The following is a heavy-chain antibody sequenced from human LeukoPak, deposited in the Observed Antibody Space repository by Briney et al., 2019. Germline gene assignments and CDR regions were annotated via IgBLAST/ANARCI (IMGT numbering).Heavy chain of an antibody. Sequence: SETLSLTCTVSGGSISSGDYYWGWIRQPRGRGLEWIEYIYYSGSTYYNPSLKSRVTISVGTSKNQFSLKLSSVTAADTAVYYCARMNNDNGDYWGQGTLVTVSS. V-gene: IGHV4-30-4*01. CDR1: GGSISSGDYY. D-gene: IGHD1-1*01. CDR3: ARMNNDNGDY. CDR2: IYYSGST. J-gene: IGHJ4*02.